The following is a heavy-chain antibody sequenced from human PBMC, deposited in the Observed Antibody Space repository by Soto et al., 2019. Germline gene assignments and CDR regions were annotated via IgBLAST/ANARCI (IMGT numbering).Heavy chain of an antibody. D-gene: IGHD5-12*01. V-gene: IGHV3-30-3*01. Sequence: QVQLVESGGGVVQPGRSLRLSCAASGFTFSSYAMHWVRQAPGKGLEWVAVISYDGSNKYYADSVKGRFTISRDNSKNTLYLQMNSLRDEDTAVYYCARGRGEVEMATILDSWGQGTLVTVSS. J-gene: IGHJ5*01. CDR2: ISYDGSNK. CDR3: ARGRGEVEMATILDS. CDR1: GFTFSSYA.